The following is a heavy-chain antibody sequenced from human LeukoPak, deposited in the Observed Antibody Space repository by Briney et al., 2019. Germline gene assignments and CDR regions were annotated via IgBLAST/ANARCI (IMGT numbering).Heavy chain of an antibody. V-gene: IGHV1-46*01. J-gene: IGHJ4*02. CDR1: GYSFTSYY. CDR3: ARGEDYYGSGSYIDY. CDR2: INPSGGST. Sequence: ASVKVSCKASGYSFTSYYMHWVRQAPGQGLEWMGIINPSGGSTNYAQKFQGRVTMTRDTSTSTVYMELRSLRSDDTAVYYCARGEDYYGSGSYIDYWGQGTLVTVSS. D-gene: IGHD3-10*01.